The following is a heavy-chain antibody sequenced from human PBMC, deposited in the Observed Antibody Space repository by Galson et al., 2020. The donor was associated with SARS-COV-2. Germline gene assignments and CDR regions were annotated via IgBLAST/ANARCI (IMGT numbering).Heavy chain of an antibody. CDR2: INSDGSST. J-gene: IGHJ4*02. CDR1: GFTFSSSW. Sequence: GSLRLSCAASGFTFSSSWMHWVRQAPGKGLVWVSRINSDGSSTSYADSVKGRFTISRDNAKNTLYLQMNSLRAEDTAVYYCARVGTRSGWKYYFDYWGQGTLVTVSS. D-gene: IGHD6-19*01. CDR3: ARVGTRSGWKYYFDY. V-gene: IGHV3-74*01.